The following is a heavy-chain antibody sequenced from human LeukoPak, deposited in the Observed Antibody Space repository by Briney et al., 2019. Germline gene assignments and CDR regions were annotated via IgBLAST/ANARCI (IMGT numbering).Heavy chain of an antibody. D-gene: IGHD1-1*01. Sequence: SETLSLTCTVSGASFSSGDQYWNWIRQSPGKGLEWIGSIHPSGRLYNNPSLESRVSIAIDTYKNQSALNLDSVSAADTAVYFCSRGLESRKLDYWGQGTLVTVSS. CDR3: SRGLESRKLDY. J-gene: IGHJ4*02. CDR2: IHPSGRL. V-gene: IGHV4-31*03. CDR1: GASFSSGDQY.